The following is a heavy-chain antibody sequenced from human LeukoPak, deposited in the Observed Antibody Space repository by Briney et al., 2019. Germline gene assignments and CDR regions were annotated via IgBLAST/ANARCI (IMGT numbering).Heavy chain of an antibody. V-gene: IGHV1-69*02. CDR2: IIPILGIA. J-gene: IGHJ6*03. CDR3: ARVKDDGWGVAPPYYYYYMDV. Sequence: SVKASCKASGGTFGSYTISWVRQAPGQRLEWMGRIIPILGIANYAQKFQGRVTITADKSTRTAYMELSSLRSEDTAVYYCARVKDDGWGVAPPYYYYYMDVWGKRTTVTVSS. CDR1: GGTFGSYT. D-gene: IGHD3-16*01.